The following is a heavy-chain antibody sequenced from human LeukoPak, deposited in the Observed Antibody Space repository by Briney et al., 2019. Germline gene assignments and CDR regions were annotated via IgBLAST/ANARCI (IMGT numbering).Heavy chain of an antibody. CDR2: IIPILGIA. CDR1: GGTFSSYA. CDR3: ARGKYYYDSSAQGPRTTYFQH. D-gene: IGHD3-22*01. Sequence: SVKVSCKASGGTFSSYAISWVRQAPGQGLEWMGRIIPILGIANYAQKFQGRVTITADKSTSTAYMELSSLRSEDTAVYYCARGKYYYDSSAQGPRTTYFQHWGQGTLVTVSS. V-gene: IGHV1-69*04. J-gene: IGHJ1*01.